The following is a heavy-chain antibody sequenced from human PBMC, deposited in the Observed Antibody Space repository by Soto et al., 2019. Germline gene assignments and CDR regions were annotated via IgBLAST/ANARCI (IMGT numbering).Heavy chain of an antibody. CDR1: GGSITLYY. Sequence: SETLSLTCTVSGGSITLYYWNWIRQHPGKGLEWIGYIYYIGSTYYNPSLKSRVTISLDTSKNQFSLKLSSVTAADTAVYYCARSVFPWGQGTLVNV. V-gene: IGHV4-59*06. J-gene: IGHJ5*02. CDR2: IYYIGST. CDR3: ARSVFP.